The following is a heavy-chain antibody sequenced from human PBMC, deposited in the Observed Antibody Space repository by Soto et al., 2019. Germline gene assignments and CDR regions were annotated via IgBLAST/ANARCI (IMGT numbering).Heavy chain of an antibody. CDR3: ARRGVPLPDYYYYGMGV. D-gene: IGHD2-2*01. V-gene: IGHV1-8*01. J-gene: IGHJ6*02. CDR2: MNPNSGNT. CDR1: GYTFTSYD. Sequence: QVQLVQSGAEVKKPGASVKVSCKASGYTFTSYDINWVRQATGQGLEWMGWMNPNSGNTGYAQKFQGRVTMTRNTSISTAYMELSSLRSEDTAVYYCARRGVPLPDYYYYGMGVWGQGTTVTVSS.